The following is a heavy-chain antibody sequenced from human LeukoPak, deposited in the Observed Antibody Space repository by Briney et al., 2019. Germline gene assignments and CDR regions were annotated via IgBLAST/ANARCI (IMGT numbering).Heavy chain of an antibody. CDR2: INWNGGST. CDR1: GFTFDDYG. CDR3: ARDDYGDLGAFDI. D-gene: IGHD4-17*01. J-gene: IGHJ3*02. Sequence: TGGSLRLSCAASGFTFDDYGMSWVRQAPGKGLEWVSGINWNGGSTGYADSVKGRFTISRDNAKNSLYLQMNSLRAEDTALYHCARDDYGDLGAFDIWGQGTMVTVSS. V-gene: IGHV3-20*01.